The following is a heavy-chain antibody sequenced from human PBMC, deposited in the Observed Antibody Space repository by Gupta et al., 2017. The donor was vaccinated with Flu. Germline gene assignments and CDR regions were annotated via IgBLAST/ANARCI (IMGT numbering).Heavy chain of an antibody. CDR3: ARGRATGAPDAFDV. J-gene: IGHJ3*01. CDR2: LSGGCSVI. V-gene: IGHV3-11*01. Sequence: RQARGKGLEWFSYLSGGCSVIYYAESMKGRFTSSRDNGKKSVYLQMHSLRVDDTAIYYCARGRATGAPDAFDVGGQGTTVNVSS. D-gene: IGHD1-26*01.